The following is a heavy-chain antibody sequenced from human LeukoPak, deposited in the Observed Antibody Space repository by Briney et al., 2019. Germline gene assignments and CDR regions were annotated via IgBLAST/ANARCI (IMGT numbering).Heavy chain of an antibody. J-gene: IGHJ4*02. D-gene: IGHD2-15*01. CDR3: AKAPVTSCRGAFCYPFDS. Sequence: GGSLRLSCAASGFTFSSYAMSWVRQAPGKGLEWVSAISGSGGSKYYADSVRGRFTISRDNSRNTMYLQMNSLRVEDAAVYYCAKAPVTSCRGAFCYPFDSWGQGTLVTVSS. CDR2: ISGSGGSK. V-gene: IGHV3-23*01. CDR1: GFTFSSYA.